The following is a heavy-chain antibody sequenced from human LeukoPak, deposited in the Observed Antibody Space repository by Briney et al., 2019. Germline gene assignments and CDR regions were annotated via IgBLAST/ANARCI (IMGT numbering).Heavy chain of an antibody. CDR3: ARGGDIAAVQPHFDY. CDR2: INPNSGGT. D-gene: IGHD6-13*01. V-gene: IGHV1-2*04. Sequence: ASVKVSCKASGYTFTGYYMHWVRQAPGQGLEWMGWINPNSGGTNYAQKFQGWVAMTRDTSISTACMELSRLRSDDTAVYYCARGGDIAAVQPHFDYWGQGTLVTVSS. CDR1: GYTFTGYY. J-gene: IGHJ4*02.